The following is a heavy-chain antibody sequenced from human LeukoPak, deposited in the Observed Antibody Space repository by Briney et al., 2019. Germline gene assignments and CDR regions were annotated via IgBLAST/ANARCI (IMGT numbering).Heavy chain of an antibody. J-gene: IGHJ4*02. CDR1: GYTFTDYG. CDR3: VRRMGSYDFWSGYPGSLDY. CDR2: ISGYNGNT. D-gene: IGHD3-3*01. Sequence: ASVKVSCKASGYTFTDYGISWVRQAPGQGLEWMGWISGYNGNTNYAQKVQGRVTMTTDTSTSTAYMELRSLRPDDTAVYYCVRRMGSYDFWSGYPGSLDYWGQGNLVTVSS. V-gene: IGHV1-18*01.